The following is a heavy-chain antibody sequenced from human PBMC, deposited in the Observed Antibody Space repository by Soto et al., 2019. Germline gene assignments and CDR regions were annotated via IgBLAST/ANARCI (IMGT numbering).Heavy chain of an antibody. CDR1: GFTFSSYA. J-gene: IGHJ6*02. Sequence: EVQLLESGGGLVQPGGSLRLSCAASGFTFSSYAMSWVRQAPGKGLEWVSAISGSGGSTYYADSVKGRFTISRDNSKNTLYLQMNSLGAEDTAVYYCATSYGGNSGDYYYYGMDVWGQGTTVTVSS. CDR3: ATSYGGNSGDYYYYGMDV. V-gene: IGHV3-23*01. CDR2: ISGSGGST. D-gene: IGHD4-17*01.